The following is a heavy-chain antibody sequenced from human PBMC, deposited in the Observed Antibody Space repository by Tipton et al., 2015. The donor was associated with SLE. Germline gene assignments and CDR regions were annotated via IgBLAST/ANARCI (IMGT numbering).Heavy chain of an antibody. J-gene: IGHJ3*02. CDR2: INHSGST. V-gene: IGHV4-34*01. CDR1: GGSFSGYY. D-gene: IGHD5-18*01. CDR3: ASRGYSYGYDAFDI. Sequence: TLSLTCAVYGGSFSGYYWSWIRQPPGKGLEWIGEINHSGSTNYNPSLKSRGTISVDTSKNQFSLKLSSVTAADTAVYYCASRGYSYGYDAFDIWGQGTMVTVSS.